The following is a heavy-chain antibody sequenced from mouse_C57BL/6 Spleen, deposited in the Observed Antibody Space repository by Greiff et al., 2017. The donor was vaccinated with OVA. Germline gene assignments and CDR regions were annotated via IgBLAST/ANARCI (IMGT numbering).Heavy chain of an antibody. Sequence: EVKVEESGEGLVKPGGSLKLSCAASGFTFSSYAMSWVCQTPEKRLEWVAYISSGGDYLYYADPVKGRFTISRANARNTLYMQMSSLKSEDTAMYYCTRVPTMVTTRYAMDYWGQGTSVTVSS. CDR2: ISSGGDYL. CDR1: GFTFSSYA. V-gene: IGHV5-9-1*02. D-gene: IGHD2-9*01. J-gene: IGHJ4*01. CDR3: TRVPTMVTTRYAMDY.